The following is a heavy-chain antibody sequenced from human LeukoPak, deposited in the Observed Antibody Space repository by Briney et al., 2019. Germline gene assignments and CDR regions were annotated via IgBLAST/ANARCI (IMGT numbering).Heavy chain of an antibody. D-gene: IGHD5-18*01. V-gene: IGHV3-23*01. CDR3: ATIQTYGMDV. CDR1: GFTFSSYA. J-gene: IGHJ6*02. Sequence: GRSLRLSCAASGFTFSSYAMSWVRQAPGKGLDWVSTINRSGGNTYYADSVKGRFTISRDNSKNTLYLQMNSLRAEDTAVYYCATIQTYGMDVWGQGTTVTVSS. CDR2: INRSGGNT.